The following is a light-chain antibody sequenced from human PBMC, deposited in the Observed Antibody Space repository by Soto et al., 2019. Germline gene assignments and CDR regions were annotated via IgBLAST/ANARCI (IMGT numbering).Light chain of an antibody. V-gene: IGKV3-15*01. CDR1: QSLNRD. Sequence: IVMTQSPAPLSISPGERATLSCRASQSLNRDLAWYQQKPGQSPRLLIFGASIRATGIPARFSGSGSGTEFTLTIGSLQSEDCALYYCQQYNNWPGTFCQGTKVDIK. J-gene: IGKJ1*01. CDR2: GAS. CDR3: QQYNNWPGT.